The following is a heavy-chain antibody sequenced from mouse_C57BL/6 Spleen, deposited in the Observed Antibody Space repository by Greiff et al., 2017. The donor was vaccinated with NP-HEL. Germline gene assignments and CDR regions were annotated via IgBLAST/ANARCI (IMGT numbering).Heavy chain of an antibody. J-gene: IGHJ2*01. CDR2: ISWDDDK. Sequence: QVTLKESGPGILQSSQTLSLTCSFSGFSLSTSGMGVSWIRQPSGKGLEWLAHISWDDDKRYNPSLKSRLTISKDTSRNQVYLKITRVDTADTATYYCARRDDGYYLYFDYWGQGTTLTVSS. CDR1: GFSLSTSGMG. D-gene: IGHD2-3*01. CDR3: ARRDDGYYLYFDY. V-gene: IGHV8-12*01.